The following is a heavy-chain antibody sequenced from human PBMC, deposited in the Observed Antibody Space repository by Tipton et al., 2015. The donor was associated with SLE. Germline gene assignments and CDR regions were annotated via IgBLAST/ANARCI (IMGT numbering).Heavy chain of an antibody. V-gene: IGHV4-31*03. D-gene: IGHD6-13*01. CDR3: ARPRAAADGWFDP. CDR2: IYYSGST. Sequence: TLSLTCTVSGGSISSGGYYWGWIRQHPGKGLEWIGYIYYSGSTNYNPSLKSRVTISVDTSKNQFSLKLSSVTAADTAVYYCARPRAAADGWFDPWGQGTLVTVSS. CDR1: GGSISSGGYY. J-gene: IGHJ5*02.